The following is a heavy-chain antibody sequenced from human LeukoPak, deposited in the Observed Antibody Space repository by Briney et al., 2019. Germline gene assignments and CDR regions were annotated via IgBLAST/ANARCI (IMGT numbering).Heavy chain of an antibody. CDR3: ARDWQADLRYFDWDARALDY. CDR1: GFTFSSYG. D-gene: IGHD3-9*01. V-gene: IGHV3-30*03. Sequence: PGGSLRLSCAASGFTFSSYGMHWVRQAPGKGLEWVAVISYDGSNKYYADSVKGRFTISRDNSKNTLYLQMNSLRAEDTAVYYCARDWQADLRYFDWDARALDYWGQGTLVTVSS. J-gene: IGHJ4*02. CDR2: ISYDGSNK.